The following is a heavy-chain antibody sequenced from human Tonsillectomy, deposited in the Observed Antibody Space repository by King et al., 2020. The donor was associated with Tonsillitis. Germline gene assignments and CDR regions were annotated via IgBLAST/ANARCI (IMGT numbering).Heavy chain of an antibody. J-gene: IGHJ4*02. CDR1: GFTFDDYA. V-gene: IGHV3-43D*03. D-gene: IGHD6-19*01. CDR2: ISWDGSSI. CDR3: AKDKSTKYSSGWFYFDY. Sequence: VQLVESGGVVVQPGGSLRLSCAASGFTFDDYAMHWVRQAPGKGLEWVSLISWDGSSIYYADSVKGRFTISRDNSKNSLYLQMNSLRAEDTALYYCAKDKSTKYSSGWFYFDYWGQGTLVTVCS.